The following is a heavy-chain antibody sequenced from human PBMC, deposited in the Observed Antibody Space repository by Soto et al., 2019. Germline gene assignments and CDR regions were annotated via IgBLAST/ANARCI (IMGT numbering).Heavy chain of an antibody. CDR1: GGSINSGDYS. V-gene: IGHV4-30-2*01. CDR3: ARVRGFTYGYSYFDY. J-gene: IGHJ4*02. CDR2: IYHTGST. Sequence: QLQLQESGSGLVKPSQTLSLTCVVSGGSINSGDYSWSWIRQPPGKGLEWIGYIYHTGSTSYNPSLKRRDTLSLDTANTHFALNLTSVTAADTAVYYCARVRGFTYGYSYFDYGGQGTLVTVSS. D-gene: IGHD5-18*01.